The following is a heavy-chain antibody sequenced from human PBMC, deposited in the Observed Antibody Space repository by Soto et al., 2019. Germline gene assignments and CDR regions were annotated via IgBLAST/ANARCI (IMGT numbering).Heavy chain of an antibody. CDR1: GGSVSSGNYY. V-gene: IGHV4-61*01. D-gene: IGHD2-15*01. CDR2: IYYTGST. Sequence: PSETLSLTCTVSGGSVSSGNYYWSWIRQPPGKGLEWIGFIYYTGSTSYNHSLKSRVTKSMDTSKNQFSLKLTSVTAADTALYYCAGALYCSGGSCSFDPWGQGTLVTVSS. J-gene: IGHJ5*02. CDR3: AGALYCSGGSCSFDP.